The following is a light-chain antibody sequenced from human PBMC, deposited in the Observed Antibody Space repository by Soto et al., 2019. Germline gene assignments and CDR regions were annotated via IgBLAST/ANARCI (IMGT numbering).Light chain of an antibody. Sequence: DIVMTQFPLSLPVTPGEPASISCTSSQSLLNSNGNNYLDWYLQKPGQSPQLLIHLGSKRASGVXDTXSASGSGTSFPLKISRVEAEDAGVYYCMQALRNPWTFGQGTKVEIK. V-gene: IGKV2-28*01. J-gene: IGKJ1*01. CDR1: QSLLNSNGNNY. CDR3: MQALRNPWT. CDR2: LGS.